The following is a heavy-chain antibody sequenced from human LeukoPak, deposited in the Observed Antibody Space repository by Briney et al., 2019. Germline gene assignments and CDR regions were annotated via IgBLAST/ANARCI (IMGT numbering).Heavy chain of an antibody. CDR3: ATDSSGYLNFDY. CDR1: GYSFTSYW. D-gene: IGHD3-22*01. V-gene: IGHV5-51*01. CDR2: IYPGDSDT. J-gene: IGHJ4*02. Sequence: GEALTISCRGSGYSFTSYWIGWVRQMPGKGLEWMGVIYPGDSDTKYSPSFQGHVTISADKSISTAYLQWSSLKASDTAMYYCATDSSGYLNFDYWGQGTLVTVSS.